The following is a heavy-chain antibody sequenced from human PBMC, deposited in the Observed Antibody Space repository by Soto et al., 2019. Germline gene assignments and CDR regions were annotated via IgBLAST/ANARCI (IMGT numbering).Heavy chain of an antibody. Sequence: PVGSLRLSCAASGFTFSSYAMSWVRQAPGKGLEWVSAISGSGGSTYYADSVKGRFTISRDNSKNTLYLQMNSLRAEDTAVYYCAKGRCSGGSCKHYYYYYMDVWGKGTTVTVSS. CDR1: GFTFSSYA. V-gene: IGHV3-23*01. CDR3: AKGRCSGGSCKHYYYYYMDV. CDR2: ISGSGGST. D-gene: IGHD2-15*01. J-gene: IGHJ6*03.